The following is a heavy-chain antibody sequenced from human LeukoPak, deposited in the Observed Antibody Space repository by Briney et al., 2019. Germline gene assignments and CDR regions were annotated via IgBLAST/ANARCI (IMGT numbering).Heavy chain of an antibody. CDR3: AIRDGGHFDY. D-gene: IGHD3-16*01. CDR1: GFTFSSYG. J-gene: IGHJ4*02. Sequence: GGSLRLSYAASGFTFSSYGMHWVRQAPGKGLEWVAVISYDGSNKYYADSVKGRFTISRDNSKNTLYLQMNSLRAEDTAVYYCAIRDGGHFDYWGQGTLVTVSS. CDR2: ISYDGSNK. V-gene: IGHV3-30*03.